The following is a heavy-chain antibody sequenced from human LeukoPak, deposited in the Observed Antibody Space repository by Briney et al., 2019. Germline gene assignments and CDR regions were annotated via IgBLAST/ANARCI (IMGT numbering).Heavy chain of an antibody. CDR1: GGSISSYY. CDR3: ARDKGPYWYFDL. V-gene: IGHV4-59*01. Sequence: SETLSLTCTVSGGSISSYYWSWIRQPPGKGLEWIGNIYYSGNTYYNPPLKSRVTISVDKSKNQVSLKLRSVTAADTAVYYCARDKGPYWYFDLWGRGTLVTVSS. CDR2: IYYSGNT. J-gene: IGHJ2*01.